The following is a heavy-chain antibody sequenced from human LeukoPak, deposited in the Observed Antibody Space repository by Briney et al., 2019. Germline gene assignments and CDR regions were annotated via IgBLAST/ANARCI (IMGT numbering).Heavy chain of an antibody. CDR1: GFTFSSYA. CDR3: AKDIYCSSTSCPHNWFDP. D-gene: IGHD2-2*01. CDR2: ISGSGGST. V-gene: IGHV3-23*01. J-gene: IGHJ5*02. Sequence: PGGSLRPSCAASGFTFSSYAMSWVRQAPGKGLEWVSAISGSGGSTYYADSVKGRFTISRDNSKNTLYLQMNSPRAEDTAVYYCAKDIYCSSTSCPHNWFDPWGQGTLVTVSS.